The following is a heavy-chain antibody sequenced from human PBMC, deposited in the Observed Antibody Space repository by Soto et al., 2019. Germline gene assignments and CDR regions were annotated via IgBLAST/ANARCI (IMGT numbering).Heavy chain of an antibody. CDR3: ASQDSGSYPY. V-gene: IGHV3-72*01. CDR1: GFTFSDQY. Sequence: PGGSLRLSCAVSGFTFSDQYMAWVRQAPGKGLQWVGRIGNKANRNTIEYAASVKGRFTISRDDSKESLYLEMNSLKTEDTAVYYCASQDSGSYPYWGQGTLVTVSS. J-gene: IGHJ4*02. D-gene: IGHD1-26*01. CDR2: IGNKANRNTI.